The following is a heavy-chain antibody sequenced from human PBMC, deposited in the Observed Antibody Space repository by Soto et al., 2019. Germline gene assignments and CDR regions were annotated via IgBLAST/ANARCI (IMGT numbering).Heavy chain of an antibody. V-gene: IGHV3-30*18. D-gene: IGHD6-25*01. Sequence: QVQLLESGGGVVQPGRSLKLSCTTSGFTFSLYGMHWVRQAPGKGLEWLAVISFAGKNRYYADSVKGRFTISRDNSKTTLFLQMSNLRADDTAVYFCAKGAQAAAVLDHWGQGALVTVAS. CDR2: ISFAGKNR. CDR3: AKGAQAAAVLDH. J-gene: IGHJ4*02. CDR1: GFTFSLYG.